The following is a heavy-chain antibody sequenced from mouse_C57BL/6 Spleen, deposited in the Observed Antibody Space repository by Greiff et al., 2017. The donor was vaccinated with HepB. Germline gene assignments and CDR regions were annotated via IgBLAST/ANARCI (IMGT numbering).Heavy chain of an antibody. Sequence: EVKLQQSGPELVMPGASVKIPCKASGYSFTDYYMNWVKQSHGKSLEWIGDINPNNGGTSYNQKFKGKSTLTVDKSSSTAYMELRSLTSEYSAVYYCARDYYDSSYNYYAMGYWGQGTSVTVSS. V-gene: IGHV1-26*01. CDR2: INPNNGGT. D-gene: IGHD1-1*01. CDR1: GYSFTDYY. J-gene: IGHJ4*01. CDR3: ARDYYDSSYNYYAMGY.